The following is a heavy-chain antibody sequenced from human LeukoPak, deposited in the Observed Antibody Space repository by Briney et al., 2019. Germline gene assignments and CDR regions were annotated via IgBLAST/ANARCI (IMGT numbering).Heavy chain of an antibody. Sequence: SETLSLTCAVSGVSISSSNWWSGGRQPPGQGLGWIGEIYHSGSTNYNPSLKSRVTISVDKSKNQFSLKLSSVTAADTAVYYCARDKGDPDNYYYYGMDVWGKGTTVTVSS. CDR1: GVSISSSNW. D-gene: IGHD2-21*02. J-gene: IGHJ6*04. CDR2: IYHSGST. CDR3: ARDKGDPDNYYYYGMDV. V-gene: IGHV4-4*02.